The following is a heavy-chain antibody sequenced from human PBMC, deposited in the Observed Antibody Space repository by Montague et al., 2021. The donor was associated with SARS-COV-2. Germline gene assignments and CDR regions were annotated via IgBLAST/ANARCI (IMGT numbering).Heavy chain of an antibody. V-gene: IGHV4-34*01. D-gene: IGHD3-10*01. Sequence: SETLSLTCAVHGGSFSTYSWNWIRQPPGKGLEWIGDIHHGGSTNYNPSLKSRVTISADTSKNQFSLKLTSVAAADTAVYYCARLGDGVVPSPILGVGTYYSYYYMDVWGKGTAVTVSS. J-gene: IGHJ6*03. CDR1: GGSFSTYS. CDR2: IHHGGST. CDR3: ARLGDGVVPSPILGVGTYYSYYYMDV.